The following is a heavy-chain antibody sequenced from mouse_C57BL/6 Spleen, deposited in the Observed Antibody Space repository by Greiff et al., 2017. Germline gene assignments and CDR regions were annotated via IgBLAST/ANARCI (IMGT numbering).Heavy chain of an antibody. CDR2: IHPNSGST. CDR1: GYTFTSYW. V-gene: IGHV1-64*01. J-gene: IGHJ2*01. Sequence: QVQLQQPGAELVKPGASVTLSCKASGYTFTSYWMHWVKQRPGQGLEWIGMIHPNSGSTNYNEKFKSKATLTVDKSSSTAYMQLSSRTSEDSAVYYCARRANWDYFDYWGQGTTLTVSS. D-gene: IGHD4-1*01. CDR3: ARRANWDYFDY.